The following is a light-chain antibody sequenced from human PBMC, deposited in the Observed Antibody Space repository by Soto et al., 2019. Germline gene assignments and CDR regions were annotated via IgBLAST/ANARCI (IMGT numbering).Light chain of an antibody. J-gene: IGLJ2*01. V-gene: IGLV2-11*01. CDR3: CSYAGSSTRV. CDR2: DVS. Sequence: QSALTQPRSVSGSPGQSVPISCTGTSGDVGAYNYVSWYQQHAGKAPKLMIYDVSKRPSGVPDRFSGSKSANTASLTISGLQAEDEADYYCCSYAGSSTRVFGGGTKLTVL. CDR1: SGDVGAYNY.